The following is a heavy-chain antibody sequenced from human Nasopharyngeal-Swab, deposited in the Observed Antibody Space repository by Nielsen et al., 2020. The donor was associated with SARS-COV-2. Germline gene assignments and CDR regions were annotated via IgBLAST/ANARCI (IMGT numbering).Heavy chain of an antibody. Sequence: GESLKISCAASGFTFSSYGMHWVRQAPGKGLEWVAVISYDGSNKYYADSVKGRFTISRDNSKNTLYLQMNSLRAEDMAVYYCAKDSGDILDSTWLPGGYWGQGTLVTVSS. J-gene: IGHJ4*02. CDR3: AKDSGDILDSTWLPGGY. CDR2: ISYDGSNK. V-gene: IGHV3-30*18. D-gene: IGHD7-27*01. CDR1: GFTFSSYG.